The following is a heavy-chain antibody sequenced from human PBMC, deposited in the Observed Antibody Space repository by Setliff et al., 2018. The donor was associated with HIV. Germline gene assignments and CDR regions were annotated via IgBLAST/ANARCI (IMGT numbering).Heavy chain of an antibody. D-gene: IGHD1-26*01. V-gene: IGHV4-38-2*01. CDR3: ARLSGSYYFDY. J-gene: IGHJ4*02. CDR1: GYSISSDYY. CDR2: IYRIGTT. Sequence: SETLSLTCAVSGYSISSDYYCGWIRQPPGKGLEWIGSIYRIGTTYYNPSLKSRITISVDTSKNQFSLKLSSVAAADTAVYYCARLSGSYYFDYWGQGTLVTVSS.